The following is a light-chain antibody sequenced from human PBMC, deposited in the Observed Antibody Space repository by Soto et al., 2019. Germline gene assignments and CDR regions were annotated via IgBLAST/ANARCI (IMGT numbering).Light chain of an antibody. CDR2: DAS. V-gene: IGKV1-5*01. Sequence: DIQMTQSPSTLSASVGDTVTVTCRASQSIGRWLAWYQQKPGKAPKLLIFDASTLENGVPARFSGSRSGPESSLTISSLQPDDFASYYCQHYYSYWTFGQGTKVEIK. CDR3: QHYYSYWT. J-gene: IGKJ1*01. CDR1: QSIGRW.